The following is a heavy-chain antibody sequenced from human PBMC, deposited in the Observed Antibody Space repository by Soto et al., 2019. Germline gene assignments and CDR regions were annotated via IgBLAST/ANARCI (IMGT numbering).Heavy chain of an antibody. J-gene: IGHJ6*02. V-gene: IGHV1-2*04. CDR3: ARGSGGMDV. Sequence: QVQLVQSGAEVKKPGASVKVSCKASGYTFTGYYMHWVRQAPGQGLEWMGWINPNSGGTNYEQRFEGWVTMTRETSISTAYMELRRVRSDDTAVYYCARGSGGMDVWGQGTTVTVSS. CDR2: INPNSGGT. CDR1: GYTFTGYY. D-gene: IGHD7-27*01.